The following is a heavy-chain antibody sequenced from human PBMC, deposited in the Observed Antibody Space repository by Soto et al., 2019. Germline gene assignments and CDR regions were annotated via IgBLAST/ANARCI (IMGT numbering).Heavy chain of an antibody. CDR3: ASGSALGYCSGGSCYPRPTGWGRHYYMDV. J-gene: IGHJ6*03. CDR1: GYTFTSYY. CDR2: INPSGGST. D-gene: IGHD2-15*01. Sequence: GASVKVSCKASGYTFTSYYMHWVRQAPGQGLEWMGIINPSGGSTSYAQKFQGRVTMTRDTSTSTVYMELSSLRSEDTAVYYCASGSALGYCSGGSCYPRPTGWGRHYYMDVWGKGTTVIVSS. V-gene: IGHV1-46*03.